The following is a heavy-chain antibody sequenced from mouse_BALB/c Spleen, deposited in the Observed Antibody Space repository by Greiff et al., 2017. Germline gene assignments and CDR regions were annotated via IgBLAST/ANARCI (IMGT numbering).Heavy chain of an antibody. V-gene: IGHV4-1*02. CDR3: ARPGGKGAMDY. CDR1: GFDFSRYW. D-gene: IGHD2-1*01. CDR2: INPDSSTI. Sequence: EVMLVESGGGLVQPGGSLKFSCAASGFDFSRYWMSWVRQAPGKGLEWIGEINPDSSTINYTPSLKDKFIISRDNAKNTLYLQMSKVRSEDTALYYCARPGGKGAMDYWGQGTSVTVSS. J-gene: IGHJ4*01.